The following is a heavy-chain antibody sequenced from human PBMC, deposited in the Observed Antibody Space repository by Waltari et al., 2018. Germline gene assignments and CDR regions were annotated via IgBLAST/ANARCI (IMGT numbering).Heavy chain of an antibody. Sequence: EVQLLESGGGLVQPGGSLRLACAASGFTCSSYAMSWVRQAPGKVLEWVSAIMGSGGSTYYADSVKGRFTISRDNSKNTLYLQMNSLRAEDTAVYYCAKPYDILTGYFDYWGQGTLVTVSS. CDR2: IMGSGGST. V-gene: IGHV3-23*01. D-gene: IGHD3-9*01. J-gene: IGHJ4*02. CDR1: GFTCSSYA. CDR3: AKPYDILTGYFDY.